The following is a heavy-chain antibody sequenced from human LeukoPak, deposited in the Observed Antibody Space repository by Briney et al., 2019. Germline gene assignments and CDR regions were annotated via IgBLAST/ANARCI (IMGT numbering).Heavy chain of an antibody. CDR3: AKDSPPFGYGGSFY. CDR1: GFTFSNYN. J-gene: IGHJ4*02. Sequence: GGSLRLSCAASGFTFSNYNMNWVRQAPGKGLEWVSAITGSGDYTDYADSVKGRFTISRDNSKNTLYLQMNSLRAEDTAVYYCAKDSPPFGYGGSFYWGQGTLVTVSS. V-gene: IGHV3-23*01. CDR2: ITGSGDYT. D-gene: IGHD4-23*01.